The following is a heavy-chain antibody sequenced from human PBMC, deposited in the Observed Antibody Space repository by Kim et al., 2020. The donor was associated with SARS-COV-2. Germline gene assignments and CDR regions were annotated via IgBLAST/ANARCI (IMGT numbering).Heavy chain of an antibody. J-gene: IGHJ6*02. CDR3: AKDRAARRRYYYGMDV. V-gene: IGHV3-9*01. D-gene: IGHD6-6*01. Sequence: GGSLRLSCAASGFTFGDYAMHWVRQAPGKGLEWVSGISWNSGSTGYADSVKGRFTISRDNAKNSLYLQMNSLRAEDTALYYCAKDRAARRRYYYGMDVWGQGTTVTVSS. CDR2: ISWNSGST. CDR1: GFTFGDYA.